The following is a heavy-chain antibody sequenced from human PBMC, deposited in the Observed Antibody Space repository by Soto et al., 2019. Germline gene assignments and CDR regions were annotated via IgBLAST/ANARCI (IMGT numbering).Heavy chain of an antibody. D-gene: IGHD3-22*01. J-gene: IGHJ2*01. CDR2: VYYSGTT. Sequence: PSETLSLTCTVSGASINNNDYYWSWIRQTPGKGLEWIGYVYYSGTTDYIPSLKSRLSMSIAKSQNQFTLKLNSVTAADTATYYCARMSYFYDKWYFDLWGRGTLVTVSS. CDR3: ARMSYFYDKWYFDL. V-gene: IGHV4-30-4*01. CDR1: GASINNNDYY.